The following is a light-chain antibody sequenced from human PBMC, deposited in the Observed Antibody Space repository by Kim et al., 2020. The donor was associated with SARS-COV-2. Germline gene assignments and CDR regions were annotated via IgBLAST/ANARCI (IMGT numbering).Light chain of an antibody. CDR1: QSVSHN. CDR3: QHYNDWPSLT. CDR2: GAS. J-gene: IGKJ4*01. Sequence: PGERAPLSSRASQSVSHNLAWYQQKPGQAPRLLIHGASTSATGIPGRFSGSGSGTEFTLTISNLQSEDFAVYYCQHYNDWPSLTFGGGTKVDIK. V-gene: IGKV3-15*01.